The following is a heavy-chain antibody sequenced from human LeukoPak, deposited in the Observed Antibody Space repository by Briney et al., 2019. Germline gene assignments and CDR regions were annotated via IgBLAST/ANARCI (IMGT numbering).Heavy chain of an antibody. CDR3: ARVGLGTTTGYYYGMDV. Sequence: GGSLRLSCAASGFTFSSYAMHWVRQAPGKGLEWVAVISYDGSNKYYADSVKGRFTISRDNSKNTLYLQMGSLRAEDMAVYYCARVGLGTTTGYYYGMDVWGQRTTVTVSS. CDR1: GFTFSSYA. J-gene: IGHJ6*02. V-gene: IGHV3-30*14. CDR2: ISYDGSNK. D-gene: IGHD1-26*01.